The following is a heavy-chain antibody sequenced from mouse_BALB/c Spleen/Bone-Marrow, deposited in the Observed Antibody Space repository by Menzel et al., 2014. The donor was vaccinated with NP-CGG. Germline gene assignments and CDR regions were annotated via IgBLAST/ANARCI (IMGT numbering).Heavy chain of an antibody. V-gene: IGHV2-6-7*01. CDR3: AREKYGNYYAMDY. Sequence: VQGVESGPGLVSPSQSLSITCTVSGFSLTGFGINWIRQPPGTGLEWLGMIWGDGTTDYNSALKSRLSIKKDNSKNXVFLKMNSLQAGDTARYYCAREKYGNYYAMDYWGQGTSVTVSS. CDR2: IWGDGTT. CDR1: GFSLTGFG. D-gene: IGHD2-10*02. J-gene: IGHJ4*01.